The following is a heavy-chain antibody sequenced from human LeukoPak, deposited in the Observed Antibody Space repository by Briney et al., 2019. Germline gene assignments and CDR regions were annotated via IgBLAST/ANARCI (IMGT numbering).Heavy chain of an antibody. D-gene: IGHD3-22*01. CDR3: AKSYYDSSGYRANDAFDI. CDR2: IYYSGST. Sequence: KPSETLSLTCTVSGGSISSYYWSWIRQPPGKGLEWIGYIYYSGSTNYNPSLKSRVTMSVDTSKNQFSLNLNSVTAADTAVYYCAKSYYDSSGYRANDAFDIWGQGTMVTVSS. V-gene: IGHV4-59*01. J-gene: IGHJ3*02. CDR1: GGSISSYY.